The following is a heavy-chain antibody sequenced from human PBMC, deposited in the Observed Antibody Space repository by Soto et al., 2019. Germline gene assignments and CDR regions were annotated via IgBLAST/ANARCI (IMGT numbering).Heavy chain of an antibody. CDR3: AGGDFELWFGELLPWCDP. CDR1: GGSFSGYY. Sequence: SETLSLPCAVYGGSFSGYYWSWIRKPPGKGLEWIGEINHSGSTNYNPSLKSRVTISVDTSKNQFSLKLSSVTAADTAVYYCAGGDFELWFGELLPWCDPWGQGTLVTVSS. V-gene: IGHV4-34*01. CDR2: INHSGST. J-gene: IGHJ5*02. D-gene: IGHD3-10*01.